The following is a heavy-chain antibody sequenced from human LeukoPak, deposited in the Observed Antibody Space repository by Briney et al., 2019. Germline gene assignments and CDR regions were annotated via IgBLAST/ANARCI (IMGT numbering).Heavy chain of an antibody. J-gene: IGHJ4*02. D-gene: IGHD6-6*01. CDR3: ARAGGSSPTDY. Sequence: ASVKVSCKASGGTFSSYAISWVRQAPGQGLEWMGRIIPILGIANYAQKFQGRVTITADKSTSTAYMELSSLRSEDTAVYYCARAGGSSPTDYWGQGTLVTVSS. V-gene: IGHV1-69*04. CDR2: IIPILGIA. CDR1: GGTFSSYA.